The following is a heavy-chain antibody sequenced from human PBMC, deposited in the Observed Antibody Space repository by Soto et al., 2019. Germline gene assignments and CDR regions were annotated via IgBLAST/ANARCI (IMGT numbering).Heavy chain of an antibody. CDR1: GDTFNFYS. Sequence: QVQLVQSGAEVKRTGSSVKVSCKASGDTFNFYSINWVRQAPGLGLEWMGRVNPIVSMSNYAQKFQGRVPXTXDXXTSTAYMELSSLRSEDTAIYYCASSYGSGYRAFDYWGQGALVTVSS. D-gene: IGHD3-10*01. CDR2: VNPIVSMS. CDR3: ASSYGSGYRAFDY. V-gene: IGHV1-69*02. J-gene: IGHJ4*02.